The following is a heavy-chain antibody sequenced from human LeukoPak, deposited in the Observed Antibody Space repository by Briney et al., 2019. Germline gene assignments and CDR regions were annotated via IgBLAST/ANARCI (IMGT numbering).Heavy chain of an antibody. CDR2: ISSSGSTI. Sequence: GGSLRLSCAASGFTFSSYEMNWVRQAPGKGLEWVSHISSSGSTIYYADSVKGRFTISRDNAKNSLYLQMNSLRAEDTAVYYCARVSLGLDYWGQGTLVTVSS. J-gene: IGHJ4*02. CDR1: GFTFSSYE. CDR3: ARVSLGLDY. V-gene: IGHV3-48*03.